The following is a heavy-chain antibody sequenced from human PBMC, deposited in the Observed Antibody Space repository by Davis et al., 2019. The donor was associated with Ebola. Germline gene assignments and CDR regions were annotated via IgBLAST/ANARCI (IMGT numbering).Heavy chain of an antibody. Sequence: ASVKVSCKTSGYTFSSFGISWVRQAPGQGLEWIGWISVYNGNTNYGPKVQGRVTLTTDTSASTAYMELRSLRSDDTAVYYCARDEVDIVVLPDAMNFWGQGTLVTVSS. D-gene: IGHD2-2*03. CDR2: ISVYNGNT. V-gene: IGHV1-18*01. CDR3: ARDEVDIVVLPDAMNF. J-gene: IGHJ4*02. CDR1: GYTFSSFG.